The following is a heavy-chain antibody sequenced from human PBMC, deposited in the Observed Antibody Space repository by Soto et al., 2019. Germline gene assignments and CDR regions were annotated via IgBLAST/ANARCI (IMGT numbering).Heavy chain of an antibody. J-gene: IGHJ5*01. CDR1: GGSFSGYY. CDR3: ARGRSSSYRASGFDS. D-gene: IGHD2-2*01. CDR2: INHSGST. Sequence: PSQSLPLAFAVYGGSFSGYYWSWIRQPPGKALEWIGEINHSGSTNYNPSLKSRVAISIDTSKNQFSLKLSLVTAADTAVYYCARGRSSSYRASGFDSWG. V-gene: IGHV4-34*01.